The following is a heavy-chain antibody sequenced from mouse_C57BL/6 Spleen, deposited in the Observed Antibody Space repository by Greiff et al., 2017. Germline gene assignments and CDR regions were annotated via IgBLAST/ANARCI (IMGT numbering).Heavy chain of an antibody. CDR1: GYTFTRYT. D-gene: IGHD1-1*01. J-gene: IGHJ2*01. V-gene: IGHV1-4*01. CDR2: INPSSGYT. Sequence: QVQLQQSGAELARPGASVKMSCKASGYTFTRYTMHWVKQRPGQGLEWIGYINPSSGYTKYNQKFKDKATLTADKSSSTAYMQLSSLTSEDSAVYYCARSPLLRQYYFDDWGQGTTLTVSS. CDR3: ARSPLLRQYYFDD.